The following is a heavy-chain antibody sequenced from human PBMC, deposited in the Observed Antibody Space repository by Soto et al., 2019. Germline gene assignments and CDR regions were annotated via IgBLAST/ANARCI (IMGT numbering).Heavy chain of an antibody. Sequence: QVQLVQSGAEVKKPGASVKVSCKASGYTFTGYYMHWVRQAPGQGLEWMGWINPNSGGTNYAQKFQGWVTMTRDTSISTAYMELSRLRSDDTAVYYCARAGCSSTSCASPLTTTAFDYWGQGTLVTVSS. J-gene: IGHJ4*02. CDR2: INPNSGGT. CDR1: GYTFTGYY. CDR3: ARAGCSSTSCASPLTTTAFDY. D-gene: IGHD2-2*01. V-gene: IGHV1-2*04.